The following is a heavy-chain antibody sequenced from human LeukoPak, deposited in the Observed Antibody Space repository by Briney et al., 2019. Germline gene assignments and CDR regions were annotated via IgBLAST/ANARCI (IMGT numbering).Heavy chain of an antibody. J-gene: IGHJ4*02. CDR3: ARGQGGATSY. V-gene: IGHV3-48*01. CDR1: GLTFSDYS. D-gene: IGHD1-26*01. CDR2: ISSLSGTI. Sequence: GGSLRLSCTASGLTFSDYSMNWVRQAPGEGLEWISYISSLSGTINYADSVKGRFTISRDNAKKSLYLQMDSLKVEDTAIYYCARGQGGATSYWGQGTLVTVSS.